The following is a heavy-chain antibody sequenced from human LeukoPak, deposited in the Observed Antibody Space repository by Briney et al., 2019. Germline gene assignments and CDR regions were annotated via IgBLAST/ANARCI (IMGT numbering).Heavy chain of an antibody. CDR3: TRGVGWPSFFDY. D-gene: IGHD1-26*01. V-gene: IGHV3-49*03. CDR2: IRSKAYGGTT. Sequence: WFRPAPGKGLEWVGFIRSKAYGGTTEYAASVKGRFTISRDDSKSIAYLQMNSLKTEDTAVYYCTRGVGWPSFFDYWGQGTLVTVSS. J-gene: IGHJ4*02.